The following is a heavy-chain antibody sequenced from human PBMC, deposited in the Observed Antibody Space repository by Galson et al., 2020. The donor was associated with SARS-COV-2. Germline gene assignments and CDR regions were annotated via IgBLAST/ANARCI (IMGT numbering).Heavy chain of an antibody. V-gene: IGHV4-31*03. Sequence: ETSETLSLTCTVSGGSISSGGYYWSWIRQHPGKGLEWIGYIYYSGSTYYNPSLKSRVTISVDTSKNQFSLKLSSVTAADTAVYYCARDLIGGAAAGLSYYYGIDVWGQGTTVTVSS. CDR2: IYYSGST. CDR3: ARDLIGGAAAGLSYYYGIDV. J-gene: IGHJ6*02. D-gene: IGHD6-13*01. CDR1: GGSISSGGYY.